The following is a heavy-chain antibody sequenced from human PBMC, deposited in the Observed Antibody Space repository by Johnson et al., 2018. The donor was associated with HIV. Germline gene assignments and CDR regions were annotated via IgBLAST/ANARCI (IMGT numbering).Heavy chain of an antibody. CDR2: ISWNRSSI. Sequence: VQLVESGGGLVQPGRSLRLSCAASGFTFDDYAIHWVRQVPGKGLEWVSGISWNRSSIGYADSVKGRFTISRDNAKNSLYLQMNSLRAEDTAFYYCARAVGGSYGGAFDIWGHGTVVTVAS. J-gene: IGHJ3*02. D-gene: IGHD1-26*01. CDR1: GFTFDDYA. CDR3: ARAVGGSYGGAFDI. V-gene: IGHV3-9*01.